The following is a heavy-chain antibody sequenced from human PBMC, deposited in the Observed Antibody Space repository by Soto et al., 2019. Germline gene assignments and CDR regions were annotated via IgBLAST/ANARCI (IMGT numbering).Heavy chain of an antibody. CDR3: ARDEGRYTAMDRDAFDI. D-gene: IGHD5-18*01. V-gene: IGHV3-21*01. J-gene: IGHJ3*02. CDR2: ISSSSSYI. CDR1: GFTFSSYI. Sequence: PGGTLRLSCAASGFTFSSYIMNWVRQAPGKGLEWVSSISSSSSYIYYADSGKGRFTISRDNAKISLYLQMNSLRAEDTAVYYCARDEGRYTAMDRDAFDIWGQGTLITVS.